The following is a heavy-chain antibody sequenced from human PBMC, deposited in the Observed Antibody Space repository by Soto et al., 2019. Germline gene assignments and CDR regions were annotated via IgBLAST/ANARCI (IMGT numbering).Heavy chain of an antibody. V-gene: IGHV5-51*01. CDR2: IYPGDSDT. J-gene: IGHJ6*02. CDR1: GYSFSAYW. Sequence: RGESLKISCKGSGYSFSAYWIAWLRQMPGKGLEWMGIIYPGDSDTRYSPSFQGQVTISADKSISTAYLQWSSLKASDTAMYYCARPRSSSRNYYGMDVWGQGTTVTVSS. CDR3: ARPRSSSRNYYGMDV. D-gene: IGHD6-13*01.